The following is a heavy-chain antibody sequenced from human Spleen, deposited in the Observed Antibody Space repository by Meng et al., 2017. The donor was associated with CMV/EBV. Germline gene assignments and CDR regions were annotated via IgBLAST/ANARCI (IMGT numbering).Heavy chain of an antibody. CDR2: IYYSGST. V-gene: IGHV4-39*07. CDR3: ARRTYRYQYYAMDV. CDR1: GGSISSSSYS. J-gene: IGHJ6*02. D-gene: IGHD1-14*01. Sequence: GSLRLSCIVSGGSISSSSYSWDWIRQPPGKGLEWIGSIYYSGSTYYNPSLKSRVTISVDTSKNQFSLNLSSVAAADTAVYYCARRTYRYQYYAMDVWGQGTTVTVSS.